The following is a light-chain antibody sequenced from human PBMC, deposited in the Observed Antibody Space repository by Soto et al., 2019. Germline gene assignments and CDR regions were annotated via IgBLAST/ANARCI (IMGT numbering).Light chain of an antibody. Sequence: EIVLTQSPGTLSLSPGERATLSCRASQSVSSSYLAWYQQKPGQAPRLLIYGAYSRASGIPDRFSGSGSGTDYTLTISRLEPEDFAIYYCQQRGDWPAFGQGTKV. CDR3: QQRGDWPA. V-gene: IGKV3D-20*02. J-gene: IGKJ1*01. CDR1: QSVSSSY. CDR2: GAY.